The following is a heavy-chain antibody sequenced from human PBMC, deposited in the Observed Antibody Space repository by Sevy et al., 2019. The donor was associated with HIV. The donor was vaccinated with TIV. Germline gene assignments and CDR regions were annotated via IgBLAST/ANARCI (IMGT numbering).Heavy chain of an antibody. V-gene: IGHV3-53*01. D-gene: IGHD6-25*01. CDR1: GFTVSCNY. CDR3: ARAAGYHFDY. Sequence: GGSRRLSWAAAGFTVSCNYMSWVRQAPGEGLEWVSVIYSVLSTYYADSVKGRFTISRDNSKNTLYLQMNSLRADDTAVYYCARAAGYHFDYWGQGTLVTVSS. CDR2: IYSVLST. J-gene: IGHJ4*02.